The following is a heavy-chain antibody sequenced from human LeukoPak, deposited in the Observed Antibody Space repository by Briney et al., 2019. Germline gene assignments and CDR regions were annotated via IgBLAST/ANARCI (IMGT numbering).Heavy chain of an antibody. J-gene: IGHJ4*02. Sequence: ASVKVSCKVSGYTLTELSMHWVRQAPGKGLEWMGGFDPEDGETIYAQKFQGRVTMTEDTSTDTAYMELSSLRSEDTAVYYCATDLPYSSSWNFDYWGQGTLATVSS. CDR2: FDPEDGET. D-gene: IGHD6-13*01. CDR1: GYTLTELS. CDR3: ATDLPYSSSWNFDY. V-gene: IGHV1-24*01.